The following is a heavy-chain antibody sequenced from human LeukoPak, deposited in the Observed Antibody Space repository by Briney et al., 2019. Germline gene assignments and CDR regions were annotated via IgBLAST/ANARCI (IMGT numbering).Heavy chain of an antibody. J-gene: IGHJ6*02. V-gene: IGHV4-59*01. CDR3: ARDQVVTIFGVAYYYGMDV. CDR2: IYYSGST. CDR1: GGSISSYY. D-gene: IGHD3-3*01. Sequence: PSETLSLTCTVSGGSISSYYWSWIRQPPGKGLEWIGYIYYSGSTNYNPSLKSRVTISVDTSKNQSSLKLSSVTAADTAVYYCARDQVVTIFGVAYYYGMDVWGQGTTVTVSS.